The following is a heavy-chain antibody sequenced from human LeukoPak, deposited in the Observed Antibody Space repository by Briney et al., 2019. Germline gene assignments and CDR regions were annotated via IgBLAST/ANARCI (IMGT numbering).Heavy chain of an antibody. CDR3: AKQRPGTPSGLDY. J-gene: IGHJ4*02. CDR1: GFTFSSYG. Sequence: GGSLRLSCAASGFTFSSYGMHWVRQAPGKGLEWVAFIRYDGSNKYYADSVKGRFTISRDNSKNTLYLQMNSPRADDTALYYCAKQRPGTPSGLDYWGQGTLVTVSS. V-gene: IGHV3-30*02. D-gene: IGHD3-10*01. CDR2: IRYDGSNK.